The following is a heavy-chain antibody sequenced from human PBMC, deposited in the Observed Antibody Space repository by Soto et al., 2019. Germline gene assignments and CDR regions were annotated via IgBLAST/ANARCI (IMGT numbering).Heavy chain of an antibody. Sequence: QVQLVQSGAEVKKPGASVKVSFKASGGSFSSYAISWVRQAPGQGLEWMGGIIPIFGTANYAQKFQGRVTITADKSTSTAYMELSSLRSEDTAVYYCARLRGDGYNPPGFDYWGQGTLVTVSS. J-gene: IGHJ4*02. CDR2: IIPIFGTA. CDR1: GGSFSSYA. CDR3: ARLRGDGYNPPGFDY. V-gene: IGHV1-69*06. D-gene: IGHD5-12*01.